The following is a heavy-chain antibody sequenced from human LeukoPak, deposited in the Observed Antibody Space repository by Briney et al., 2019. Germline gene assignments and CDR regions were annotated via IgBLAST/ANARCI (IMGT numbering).Heavy chain of an antibody. CDR3: AKQRPLIQDY. D-gene: IGHD3-16*01. CDR2: IYSDNT. J-gene: IGHJ4*02. Sequence: GGSLRLSCTVSGFTVSSNSMSWVRQAPGKGLEWVSFIYSDNTHYSDSVKGRFTISRDNSKNTLYLQMNSLRAEDTAVYYCAKQRPLIQDYWGQGTLVTVSS. V-gene: IGHV3-53*01. CDR1: GFTVSSNS.